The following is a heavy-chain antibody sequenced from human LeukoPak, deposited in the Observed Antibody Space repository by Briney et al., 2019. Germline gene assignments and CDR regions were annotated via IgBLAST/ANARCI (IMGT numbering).Heavy chain of an antibody. Sequence: GGSLRLSCAASGFTFSSYSMNWVRQAPGKGLEWVSYISSSSSTIYYADSVKGRFTISRDNAKNSLYLQMNSLRAEDTAVYYSARDRGSYIPGAFDIWGQGTMVTVSS. D-gene: IGHD1-26*01. J-gene: IGHJ3*02. CDR3: ARDRGSYIPGAFDI. CDR1: GFTFSSYS. CDR2: ISSSSSTI. V-gene: IGHV3-48*01.